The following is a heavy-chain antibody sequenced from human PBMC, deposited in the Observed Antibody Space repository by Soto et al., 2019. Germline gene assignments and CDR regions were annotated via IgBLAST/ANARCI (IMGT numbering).Heavy chain of an antibody. CDR3: ARDSSPHYYDSNVPLPEHYYYYGMDV. CDR1: GGTFSSYA. D-gene: IGHD3-22*01. J-gene: IGHJ6*02. V-gene: IGHV1-69*13. Sequence: GASVKVSCKASGGTFSSYAISWVRQAPGQGLEWMGGIIPIFGTANYAQKFQGRVTITADESTSTAYMELSSLRSEDTAVYYCARDSSPHYYDSNVPLPEHYYYYGMDVWGQGTTVTVSS. CDR2: IIPIFGTA.